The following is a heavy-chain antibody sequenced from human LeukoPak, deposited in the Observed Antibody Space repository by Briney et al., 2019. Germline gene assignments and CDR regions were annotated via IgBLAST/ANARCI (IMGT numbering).Heavy chain of an antibody. V-gene: IGHV4-30-2*01. CDR2: IYHSGST. Sequence: SETLSLTCAVSGGSISSGGYSWSWIRQTPGKGLEWIGYIYHSGSTYYNPPLKSRVTISVDRSKNQFSLKLSSVTAADTAVYYCARGEGGYDSPFDYWGQGTLVTVSS. CDR1: GGSISSGGYS. CDR3: ARGEGGYDSPFDY. J-gene: IGHJ4*02. D-gene: IGHD5-12*01.